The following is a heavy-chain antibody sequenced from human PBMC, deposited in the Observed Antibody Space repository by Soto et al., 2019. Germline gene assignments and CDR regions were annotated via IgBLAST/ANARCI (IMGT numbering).Heavy chain of an antibody. D-gene: IGHD3-22*01. CDR1: GYSFTSYW. CDR3: ARQGGKTYYYDSSGYYYSDY. Sequence: GESLKISCKGSGYSFTSYWIGWVRQMPGKGLEWMGIIYPGDSDTRYSPSFQGQVTISADKSISTAYLQWSSLKASDTAMYYCARQGGKTYYYDSSGYYYSDYWGQGTLVTVSS. CDR2: IYPGDSDT. V-gene: IGHV5-51*01. J-gene: IGHJ4*02.